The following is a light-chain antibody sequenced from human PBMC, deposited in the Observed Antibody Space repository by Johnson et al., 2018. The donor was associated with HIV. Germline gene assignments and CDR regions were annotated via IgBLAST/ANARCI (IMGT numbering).Light chain of an antibody. V-gene: IGLV1-51*01. CDR3: GIWDASLSPLYV. J-gene: IGLJ1*01. Sequence: QPVLTQPPSVSAAPGQKVTISCSGSNSNIGNNYVSWYQQLPGAAPKLLIYDNNRRPSGIPDRFSGSKSGATATLGITGLKTGDEADYYCGIWDASLSPLYVFGTGTTITVL. CDR2: DNN. CDR1: NSNIGNNY.